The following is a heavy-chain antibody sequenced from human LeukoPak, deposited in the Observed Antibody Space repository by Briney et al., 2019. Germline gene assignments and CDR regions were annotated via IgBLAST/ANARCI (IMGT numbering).Heavy chain of an antibody. Sequence: SETLALTCTVSGGSVSSGSYYWSWIRQPPGKGLEWIGYIYYSGSTNYNPSLKSRVTISVDTSKNQFSLKLSSVTAADTAVYYCARDEFSYFDYWGQGTLVTVSS. CDR1: GGSVSSGSYY. CDR2: IYYSGST. J-gene: IGHJ4*02. CDR3: ARDEFSYFDY. V-gene: IGHV4-61*01.